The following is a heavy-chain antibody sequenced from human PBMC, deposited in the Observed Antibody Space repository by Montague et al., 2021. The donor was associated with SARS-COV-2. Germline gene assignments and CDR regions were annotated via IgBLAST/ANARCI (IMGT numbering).Heavy chain of an antibody. CDR3: ARTPTRPLSLDS. V-gene: IGHV4-4*07. D-gene: IGHD6-6*01. CDR1: GGSITGFS. J-gene: IGHJ4*02. Sequence: SDILSLTCAVSGGSITGFSWSWVRQPAGKGLEWIGRVTTSGTTNXSPSLRSRVTMSVGTSKNQFSLNLNSVTAADTAIYYCARTPTRPLSLDSWGQGTLVSVSS. CDR2: VTTSGTT.